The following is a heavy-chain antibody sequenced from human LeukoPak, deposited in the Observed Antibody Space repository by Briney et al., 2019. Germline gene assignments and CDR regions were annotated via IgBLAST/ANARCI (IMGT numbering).Heavy chain of an antibody. Sequence: SETLSLTCIVSGGSISSHYWSWIRQPPGKGLEWIGYIYYSGSTNYNPSLKSRVTISVDTSKNQFSLKLSSVTAADTAVYYCARRGVGVTGAIDVWGQETMVTVSS. D-gene: IGHD1-26*01. J-gene: IGHJ3*01. CDR3: ARRGVGVTGAIDV. CDR2: IYYSGST. V-gene: IGHV4-59*08. CDR1: GGSISSHY.